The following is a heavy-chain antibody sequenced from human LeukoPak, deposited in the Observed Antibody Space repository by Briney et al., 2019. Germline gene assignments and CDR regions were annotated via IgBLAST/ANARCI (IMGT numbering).Heavy chain of an antibody. CDR2: IYISGGT. J-gene: IGHJ3*02. V-gene: IGHV4-4*07. CDR1: GGSISSYY. D-gene: IGHD2-8*01. Sequence: SETLSLTCTVSGGSISSYYWSWIRQPAGKGLEWIGRIYISGGTNYNLSLKSRVTMSVDTSKNQFSLRLSSVTAADTAVYFCAGLGGYCTNAVCYSTFDIWGQGTMVTVSS. CDR3: AGLGGYCTNAVCYSTFDI.